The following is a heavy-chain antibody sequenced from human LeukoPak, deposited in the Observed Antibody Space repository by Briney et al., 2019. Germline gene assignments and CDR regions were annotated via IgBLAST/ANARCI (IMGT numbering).Heavy chain of an antibody. CDR1: GGYISSGSYY. D-gene: IGHD6-6*01. J-gene: IGHJ6*03. Sequence: SETLSLTCTDSGGYISSGSYYWSWIRQPAGKGLEWIGRIYTSGSTNYNPSLKSRATISVDTSKNQFSLKLSSVPAADTAVYYCAREYSSSSIYYYYYMDVWGKGTTVTVSS. CDR3: AREYSSSSIYYYYYMDV. V-gene: IGHV4-61*02. CDR2: IYTSGST.